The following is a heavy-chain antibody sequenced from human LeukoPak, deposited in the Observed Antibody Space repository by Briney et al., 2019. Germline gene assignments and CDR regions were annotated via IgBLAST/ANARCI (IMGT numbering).Heavy chain of an antibody. D-gene: IGHD3-3*01. CDR3: ARGGEYDFWSGYSPRGFDP. J-gene: IGHJ5*02. Sequence: ASVKVSCKASGYTFTGYYIHWVRQAPGQGLEWMGWINPNSGGTNYAQKFQGRVTMTRDTSISTAYMELSRLRSDDTAVYYCARGGEYDFWSGYSPRGFDPWGQGTLVTVSS. CDR1: GYTFTGYY. CDR2: INPNSGGT. V-gene: IGHV1-2*02.